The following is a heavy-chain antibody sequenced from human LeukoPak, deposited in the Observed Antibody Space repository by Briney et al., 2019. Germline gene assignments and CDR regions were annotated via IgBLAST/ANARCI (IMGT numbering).Heavy chain of an antibody. CDR3: ARLDRDADDIFDY. D-gene: IGHD5-24*01. V-gene: IGHV1-69*04. J-gene: IGHJ4*02. Sequence: GASVKVSCKASGGTFITYAISWVRQAPGQGLEWMGRIIPILDITNYAQKFQGRVTITADDPTSTAYMELSSLRSEDTAIYYCARLDRDADDIFDYWGQGTLVTVSS. CDR2: IIPILDIT. CDR1: GGTFITYA.